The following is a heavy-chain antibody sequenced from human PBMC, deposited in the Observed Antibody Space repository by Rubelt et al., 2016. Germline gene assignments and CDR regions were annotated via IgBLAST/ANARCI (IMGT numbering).Heavy chain of an antibody. Sequence: QVQLVESGGGVVQPGRSLRLSCAASGFTFSSYAMHWVRQAPGKGLEWVAVISYAGSNKYYADSVKGRFTISRDNSKNTLYLQMNSLRAEDTAVYYVARERTIFGVVIGDNPGYWGQGTLVTVSS. J-gene: IGHJ4*02. CDR2: ISYAGSNK. CDR1: GFTFSSYA. CDR3: ARERTIFGVVIGDNPGY. D-gene: IGHD3-3*01. V-gene: IGHV3-30*04.